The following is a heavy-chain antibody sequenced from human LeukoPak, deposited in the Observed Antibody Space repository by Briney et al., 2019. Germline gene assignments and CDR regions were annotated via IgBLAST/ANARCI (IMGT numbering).Heavy chain of an antibody. Sequence: GASVKVSCKASGYTFTGYYMHWVQQAPGQGLEWMGRINPNSGGTNYAQKFQGRVTMTRDTSISTAYMELSRLRSDDTAVYYCARVWGGTMRRFDYWGQGTLVTVSS. D-gene: IGHD1-26*01. J-gene: IGHJ4*02. CDR1: GYTFTGYY. V-gene: IGHV1-2*06. CDR3: ARVWGGTMRRFDY. CDR2: INPNSGGT.